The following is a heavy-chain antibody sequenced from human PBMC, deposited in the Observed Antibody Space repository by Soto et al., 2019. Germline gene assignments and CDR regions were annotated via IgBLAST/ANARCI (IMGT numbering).Heavy chain of an antibody. CDR3: AQRGGWGSRGLIEGIVYSDD. V-gene: IGHV3-23*01. D-gene: IGHD2-15*01. Sequence: EVQLLESGGGLVQPGGSLRLSCAASGFTFSNYEMSWVRQAPGKGLEWVSGISGSGGDTNYADSVKGRFTISRDNSKNTRYLQMNSRRAEDTAVYYCAQRGGWGSRGLIEGIVYSDDWGQGTLVTVSS. CDR1: GFTFSNYE. J-gene: IGHJ4*02. CDR2: ISGSGGDT.